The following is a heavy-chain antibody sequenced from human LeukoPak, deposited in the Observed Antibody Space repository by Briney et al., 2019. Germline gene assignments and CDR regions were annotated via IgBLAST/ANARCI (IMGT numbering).Heavy chain of an antibody. D-gene: IGHD3-22*01. CDR2: LYYRGSA. J-gene: IGHJ4*02. CDR3: ARHSARRLTMIID. V-gene: IGHV4-39*01. Sequence: SETLSLTCFVSGDAISSDYYYWAWIRQPPGKGLQWIGSLYYRGSAYYDPSLKSRVTISVDTSKNQFSLKLSSVTAADTAVYYCARHSARRLTMIIDWGQGTLVTVSS. CDR1: GDAISSDYYY.